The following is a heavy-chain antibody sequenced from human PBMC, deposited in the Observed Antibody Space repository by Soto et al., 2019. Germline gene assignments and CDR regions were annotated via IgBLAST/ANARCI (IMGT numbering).Heavy chain of an antibody. D-gene: IGHD3-16*01. V-gene: IGHV3-23*01. J-gene: IGHJ4*02. Sequence: EVQLLESGGGLVQPGGSLRLSCAASGFTFSTYAMSWVRQAPGKGLEWVSAISVSGTTTYYADSVKGRFTISRDNSKNTLYLQMTSLRVEDTAVYYCVKVGAFGRQTYWGQGTLVTVSS. CDR1: GFTFSTYA. CDR2: ISVSGTTT. CDR3: VKVGAFGRQTY.